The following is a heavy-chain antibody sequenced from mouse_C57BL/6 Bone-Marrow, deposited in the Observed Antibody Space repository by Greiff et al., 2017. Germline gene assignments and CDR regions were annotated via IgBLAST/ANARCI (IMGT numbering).Heavy chain of an antibody. Sequence: QVQLKQSGAELVRPGTSVKMSCKASGYTFTNYWIGWAKQRPGHGLEWIGDIYPGGGYTNYNEKFKGKATLTADKSSSPAYMQFSSLTSEDSAIYYCARSVYYYGSSLFDYWGQGTTLTVSS. CDR2: IYPGGGYT. D-gene: IGHD1-1*01. J-gene: IGHJ2*01. CDR3: ARSVYYYGSSLFDY. CDR1: GYTFTNYW. V-gene: IGHV1-63*01.